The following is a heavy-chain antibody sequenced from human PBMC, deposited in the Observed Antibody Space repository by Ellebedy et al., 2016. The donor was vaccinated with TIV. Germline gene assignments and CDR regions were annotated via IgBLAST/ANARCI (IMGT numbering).Heavy chain of an antibody. V-gene: IGHV3-30*18. CDR3: AKDPMWWQGDYGMDV. CDR2: ISYDGSDK. J-gene: IGHJ6*02. D-gene: IGHD2-21*01. CDR1: GFTFSSSG. Sequence: GESLNISCAAPGFTFSSSGMHWVRQAPGKGLEGVAVISYDGSDKYYAESVKGRFTISRDNSKNTLYLQMNSLRAEDTAVYYCAKDPMWWQGDYGMDVWGQGTTVTVSS.